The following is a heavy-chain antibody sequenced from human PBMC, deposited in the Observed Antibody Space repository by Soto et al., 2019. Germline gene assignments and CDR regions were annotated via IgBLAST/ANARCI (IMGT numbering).Heavy chain of an antibody. CDR3: ARAGDYYDSSGYLGRH. Sequence: GGSLRLSCAASGFTFSSYWMSWVRQAPGKGLEWVANIKQDGSEKYYVDYVKGRFTISRDNAKNSLYLQMNSLRAEDTAVYYCARAGDYYDSSGYLGRHWGQGSLVTVSS. J-gene: IGHJ4*02. CDR1: GFTFSSYW. CDR2: IKQDGSEK. D-gene: IGHD3-22*01. V-gene: IGHV3-7*01.